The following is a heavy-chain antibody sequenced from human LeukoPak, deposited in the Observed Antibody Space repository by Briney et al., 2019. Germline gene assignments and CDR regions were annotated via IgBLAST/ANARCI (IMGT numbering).Heavy chain of an antibody. J-gene: IGHJ6*04. Sequence: SVKVSCKASGGTFSSYAISWVRQAPGQGLEWMGGIIPIFGTANYAQKFQGRVTITADKSTSTAYMELSSLRSEDTAVYYCASETLRGGYDPRDYYYGMDVWGKGTTVTVSS. V-gene: IGHV1-69*06. CDR3: ASETLRGGYDPRDYYYGMDV. D-gene: IGHD5-12*01. CDR2: IIPIFGTA. CDR1: GGTFSSYA.